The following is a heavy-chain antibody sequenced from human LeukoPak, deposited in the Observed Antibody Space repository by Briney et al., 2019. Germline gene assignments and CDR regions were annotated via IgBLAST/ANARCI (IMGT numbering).Heavy chain of an antibody. Sequence: PGGSLRLSCAASRFTLSDNYMSCVRQAPGKGLEWVSVMYSRGDTYYADSVKGRFTFSRDISENTLYLQMNGLRTEDTAMYYCARDAPQVPAAGVLASWGQGTLVTVSS. CDR3: ARDAPQVPAAGVLAS. CDR2: MYSRGDT. V-gene: IGHV3-53*01. J-gene: IGHJ5*02. CDR1: RFTLSDNY. D-gene: IGHD6-13*01.